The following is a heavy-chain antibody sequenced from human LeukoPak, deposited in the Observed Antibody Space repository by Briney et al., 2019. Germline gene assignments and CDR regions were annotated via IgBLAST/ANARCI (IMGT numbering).Heavy chain of an antibody. Sequence: SETLSLTCAVYGGSFSGYYWSWIRQPPGKGLEWIGEINHSGSTNYNPSLKSRVTISVDTSKNQFSLKLSSVTAADTAVYYCARGRWDVEVPAAIVLIFDYWGQGTLVTVSS. D-gene: IGHD2-2*01. J-gene: IGHJ4*02. CDR2: INHSGST. CDR1: GGSFSGYY. CDR3: ARGRWDVEVPAAIVLIFDY. V-gene: IGHV4-34*01.